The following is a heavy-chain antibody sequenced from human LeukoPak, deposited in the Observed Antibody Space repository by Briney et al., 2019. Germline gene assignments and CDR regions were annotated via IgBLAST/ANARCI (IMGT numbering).Heavy chain of an antibody. J-gene: IGHJ6*02. CDR1: GSTLDAYA. CDR3: AKDTPLFYHYYGIDV. Sequence: GGSRRLSCAASGSTLDAYAMTWVRQAPGKGLKWVSFIIGNGPITYYADSVKGRFTISRDNSKNSLFLEMNSLRSEDTALYYCAKDTPLFYHYYGIDVWGQGTTVTVSS. CDR2: IIGNGPIT. V-gene: IGHV3-43*02.